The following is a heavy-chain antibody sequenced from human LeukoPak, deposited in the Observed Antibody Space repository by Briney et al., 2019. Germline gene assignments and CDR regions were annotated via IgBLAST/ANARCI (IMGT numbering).Heavy chain of an antibody. Sequence: GGSLRLSCAASGFTFSSYAMSWVRQAPGKGLEWVSSISRTSSHIYYADSVKGRFTISRDNAKDSLYLQMNSLRAEDTAVYYCARGNYGDYLDAFDIWGQGTMVTVSS. V-gene: IGHV3-21*01. J-gene: IGHJ3*02. D-gene: IGHD4-17*01. CDR3: ARGNYGDYLDAFDI. CDR1: GFTFSSYA. CDR2: ISRTSSHI.